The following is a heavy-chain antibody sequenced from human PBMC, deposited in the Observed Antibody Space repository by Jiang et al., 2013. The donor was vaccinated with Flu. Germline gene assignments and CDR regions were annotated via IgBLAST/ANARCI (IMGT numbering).Heavy chain of an antibody. J-gene: IGHJ4*02. CDR1: GFTFSTYW. CDR2: IKQDGSEK. D-gene: IGHD6-19*01. CDR3: ARGYDSSGWSY. Sequence: LLESGGGLVQPGGSLRLSCAASGFTFSTYWMTWVRQAPGKGLEWVANIKQDGSEKYYVDSVKGRFTISRDNAKDSLYLQMNSLRPEDTAVYYCARGYDSSGWSYWGQGTLVTVSS. V-gene: IGHV3-7*03.